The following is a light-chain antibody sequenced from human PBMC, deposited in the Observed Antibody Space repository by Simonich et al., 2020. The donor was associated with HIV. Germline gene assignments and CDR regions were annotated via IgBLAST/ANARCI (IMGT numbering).Light chain of an antibody. J-gene: IGKJ2*01. CDR3: QQYYSSPHT. V-gene: IGKV4-1*01. CDR2: WAS. CDR1: QSVLYSSNNKNY. Sequence: DIVMTQSPDSLAVSLGERATINCKSSQSVLYSSNNKNYLAWYQQKPGQPPKLLIYWASTRESGVPDRFSGSGSGTDFTLTISSLQAEDVPVYYCQQYYSSPHTFGQGTRLEIK.